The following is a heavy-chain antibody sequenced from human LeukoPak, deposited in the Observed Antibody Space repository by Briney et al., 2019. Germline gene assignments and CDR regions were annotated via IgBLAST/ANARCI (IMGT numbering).Heavy chain of an antibody. CDR3: ARSLHSGVVAFDY. Sequence: SQSLSPTWAISGDEVSTNSASWNWLRQSPSSGLEWPGRTYDRSKWFNDNGVFLKSRRTLQAETSKNQFSLQLSSVTPEDTAGYDCARSLHSGVVAFDYWGQGVMVTVSS. CDR2: TYDRSKWFN. J-gene: IGHJ4*02. V-gene: IGHV6-1*01. D-gene: IGHD2-15*01. CDR1: GDEVSTNSAS.